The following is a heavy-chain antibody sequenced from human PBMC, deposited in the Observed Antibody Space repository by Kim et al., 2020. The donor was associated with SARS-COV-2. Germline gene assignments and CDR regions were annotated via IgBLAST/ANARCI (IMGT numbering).Heavy chain of an antibody. D-gene: IGHD3-3*01. CDR1: GYSFTSYW. Sequence: GESLKISCKGSGYSFTSYWIGWVRQMPGKGLEWMGIIYPGDSDTRYSPSFQGQVTISADKSISTAYLQWSSLKASDTAMYYCARLLWSGYTQGIWFDPWGQGTLVTVSS. V-gene: IGHV5-51*01. J-gene: IGHJ5*02. CDR3: ARLLWSGYTQGIWFDP. CDR2: IYPGDSDT.